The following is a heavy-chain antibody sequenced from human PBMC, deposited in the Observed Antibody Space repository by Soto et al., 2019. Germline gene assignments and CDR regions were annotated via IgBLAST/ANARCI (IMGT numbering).Heavy chain of an antibody. V-gene: IGHV1-69*13. D-gene: IGHD3-10*02. CDR2: IIPLFGTT. Sequence: SVKVSCKASGGSFSTYPLSWVRQAPGQGLEWLGDIIPLFGTTNYAQKFQGRVTITADDSTSTAYMELSSLTSADTAVYYCAMNVDSGYYVRRFDPWGQGTLVTVSS. CDR1: GGSFSTYP. CDR3: AMNVDSGYYVRRFDP. J-gene: IGHJ5*02.